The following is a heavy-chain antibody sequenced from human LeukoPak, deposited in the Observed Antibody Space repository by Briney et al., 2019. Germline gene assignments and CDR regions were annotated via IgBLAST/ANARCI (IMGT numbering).Heavy chain of an antibody. CDR3: ARAYCSGGSCYSLSFDY. Sequence: PSETLSLTCTVSGDSTSSDRYYGGWVRQPPGKGLEWIGNIYYSGSTYYNPSLKSRVTMSVDTSKNQFFLKLNSVTAADTAVYYCARAYCSGGSCYSLSFDYWGQGTLVTVSS. CDR1: GDSTSSDRYY. J-gene: IGHJ4*02. CDR2: IYYSGST. V-gene: IGHV4-39*02. D-gene: IGHD2-15*01.